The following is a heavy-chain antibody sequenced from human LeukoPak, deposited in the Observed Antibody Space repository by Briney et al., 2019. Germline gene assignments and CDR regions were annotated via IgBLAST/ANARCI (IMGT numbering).Heavy chain of an antibody. CDR1: GVSFSGYY. D-gene: IGHD5-24*01. J-gene: IGHJ4*02. V-gene: IGHV4-34*01. Sequence: SETLSLTCVVYGVSFSGYYWSWIRQPPGKGLEWIGEINHSGSTNYNPSLKSRVTISVDTSKNQFSLKLRSVTAADTAVYYCARTRWLQSLFDYRGQGTLVTVSS. CDR3: ARTRWLQSLFDY. CDR2: INHSGST.